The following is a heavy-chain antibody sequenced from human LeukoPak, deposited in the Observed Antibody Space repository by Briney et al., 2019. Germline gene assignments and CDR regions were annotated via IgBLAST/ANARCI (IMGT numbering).Heavy chain of an antibody. CDR2: IYYSGST. J-gene: IGHJ5*02. CDR1: GGSISSYY. D-gene: IGHD4-17*01. V-gene: IGHV4-59*01. Sequence: PSETLSLTCTVSGGSISSYYWSWIRQPPGKGLEWIGYIYYSGSTNYNPSLKSRVTMSVDTSKNQFSLKLSSVTAADTAVYYCARGGTTVTPGLLWFDPWGQGTLVPVSS. CDR3: ARGGTTVTPGLLWFDP.